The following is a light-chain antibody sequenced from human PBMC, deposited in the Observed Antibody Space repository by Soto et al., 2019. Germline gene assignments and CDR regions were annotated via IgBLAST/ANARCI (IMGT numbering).Light chain of an antibody. V-gene: IGLV2-14*01. Sequence: QSALTQPASVSGSPGQSTTISCTGTSSDVGGYDDVSWYQQHPGKAPKLMIYEVSNRPSGVSNRFSGSKSGNTASLTISGLQAEDEADYYCSPYTSSTSYVFGTGTKVTVL. CDR2: EVS. J-gene: IGLJ1*01. CDR3: SPYTSSTSYV. CDR1: SSDVGGYDD.